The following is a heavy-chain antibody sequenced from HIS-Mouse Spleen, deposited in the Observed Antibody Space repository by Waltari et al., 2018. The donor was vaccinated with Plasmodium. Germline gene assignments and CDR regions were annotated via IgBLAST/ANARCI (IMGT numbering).Heavy chain of an antibody. CDR3: ASSWYWYFDL. Sequence: EVQLVESVGGLVQPGGSLRLSCAATGFPFGSYWMTWVRQAPGKGLEWVANIKQDGSEKYYVDSVKGRFTISRDNAKNSLYLQMNSLRAEDTAVYYCASSWYWYFDLWGRGTLVTVSS. V-gene: IGHV3-7*01. D-gene: IGHD6-13*01. CDR1: GFPFGSYW. J-gene: IGHJ2*01. CDR2: IKQDGSEK.